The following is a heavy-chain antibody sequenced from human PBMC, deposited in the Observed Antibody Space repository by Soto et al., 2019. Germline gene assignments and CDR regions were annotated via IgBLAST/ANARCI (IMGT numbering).Heavy chain of an antibody. D-gene: IGHD3-22*01. V-gene: IGHV1-69*12. CDR3: AGVDITMIVVGKYYFDY. CDR2: IIPIFGTA. Sequence: QVQLVQSGAEVKKPGSSVKVSCKASGGTFSSYAISWVRQAPGQGLEWMGGIIPIFGTANYAQKFQGRVRITADESTSTAYMGLSSLGSEDTAVYYGAGVDITMIVVGKYYFDYWGQGTLVTVSS. CDR1: GGTFSSYA. J-gene: IGHJ4*02.